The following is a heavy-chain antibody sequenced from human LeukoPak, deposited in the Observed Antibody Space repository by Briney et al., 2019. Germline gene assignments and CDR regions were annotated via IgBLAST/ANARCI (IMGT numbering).Heavy chain of an antibody. CDR3: GRYYVMDV. J-gene: IGHJ6*02. CDR2: INESGGST. V-gene: IGHV3-23*01. Sequence: PGGSLRLSCAASGLTFSTYVRNWVRQAPGKGLEWVSTINESGGSTYYADSVKGRFTISRDNSKSTLYLQMNSLRAEDTAVYYCGRYYVMDVWGQGTSVTVSS. CDR1: GLTFSTYV.